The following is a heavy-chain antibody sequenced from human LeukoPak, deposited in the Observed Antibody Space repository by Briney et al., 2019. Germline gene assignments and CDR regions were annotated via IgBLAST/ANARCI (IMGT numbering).Heavy chain of an antibody. D-gene: IGHD4-17*01. CDR3: ARTNPVYGDYDY. CDR1: GFIFSSYA. V-gene: IGHV3-23*01. CDR2: ISGSGGST. J-gene: IGHJ4*02. Sequence: GGSLRLSCAASGFIFSSYAMSWVRQAPGKGLEWVSTISGSGGSTYYADSVKGRFTISRDNSKNTVYLQMNSLRAEDTAVYYCARTNPVYGDYDYWGQGTLVTVSS.